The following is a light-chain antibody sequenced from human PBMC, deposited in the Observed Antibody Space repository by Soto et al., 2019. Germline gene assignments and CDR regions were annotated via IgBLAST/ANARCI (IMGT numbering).Light chain of an antibody. V-gene: IGKV1-9*01. CDR3: QQLNNYPLT. CDR1: QGISSY. CDR2: AAS. Sequence: DFQLTQSPSFLSASVGDRVTITCRASQGISSYLAWYQQKPGKAPKLLIYAASTLQSGVPSRFSGSGFGTEFTLTITNLQPEDFATYFCQQLNNYPLTFGGGTKVEIK. J-gene: IGKJ4*01.